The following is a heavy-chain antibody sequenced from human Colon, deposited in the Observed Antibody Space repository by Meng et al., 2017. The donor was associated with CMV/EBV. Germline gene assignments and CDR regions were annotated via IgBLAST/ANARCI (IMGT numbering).Heavy chain of an antibody. CDR3: GRNRVDH. CDR1: GFTFNLYG. V-gene: IGHV3-7*01. D-gene: IGHD3-10*01. Sequence: GESLKISCAASGFTFNLYGMSWVRQAPGKGLEWVANIRQDASEKFYADSVKGRFTISRDNAKSSLYLQMNSLRGKDTAVYYCGRNRVDHWGQGTLVTVSS. CDR2: IRQDASEK. J-gene: IGHJ4*02.